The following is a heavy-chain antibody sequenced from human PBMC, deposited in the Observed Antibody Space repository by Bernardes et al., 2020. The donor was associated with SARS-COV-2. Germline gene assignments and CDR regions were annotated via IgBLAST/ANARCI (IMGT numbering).Heavy chain of an antibody. CDR1: GFTFSSYW. CDR2: IKQDGSEK. CDR3: ARDASSWYDLEYYFDY. V-gene: IGHV3-7*01. D-gene: IGHD6-13*01. Sequence: GGSLRLSCAASGFTFSSYWMSWVRQAPGKGLEWVANIKQDGSEKYYVDSVKGRFTISRDNAKNSLYLQMNSLRAEDTAVYYCARDASSWYDLEYYFDYWGQGTLVTVSS. J-gene: IGHJ4*02.